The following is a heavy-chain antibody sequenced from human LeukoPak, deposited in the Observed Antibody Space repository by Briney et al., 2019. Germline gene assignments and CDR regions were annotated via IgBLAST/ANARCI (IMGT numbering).Heavy chain of an antibody. V-gene: IGHV3-23*01. D-gene: IGHD5-18*01. CDR1: GFAFSTSA. Sequence: PGGSLRLSCAASGFAFSTSAISWVRQAPGKGLEWVSAISGSGSSTYFADSLKGRFTISRDNSKNTLYLQMNSLRAEDTAVYYCAKGVPAMANAFDIWGQGTMVTVSS. CDR3: AKGVPAMANAFDI. J-gene: IGHJ3*02. CDR2: ISGSGSST.